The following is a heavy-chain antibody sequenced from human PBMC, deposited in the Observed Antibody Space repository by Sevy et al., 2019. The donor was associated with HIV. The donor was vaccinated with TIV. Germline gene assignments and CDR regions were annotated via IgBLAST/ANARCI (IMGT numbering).Heavy chain of an antibody. CDR1: GFPFSNYN. Sequence: SGSLRLSCAASGFPFSNYNMNWVRQTPGRGLEWVSYISRRSTTIYYADSVKGRFTISRDNDQSSLYLQMNALRDEDTAVYDCARETAISAYNDFWGQGTLVTVSS. D-gene: IGHD2-21*02. CDR2: ISRRSTTI. J-gene: IGHJ4*02. V-gene: IGHV3-48*02. CDR3: ARETAISAYNDF.